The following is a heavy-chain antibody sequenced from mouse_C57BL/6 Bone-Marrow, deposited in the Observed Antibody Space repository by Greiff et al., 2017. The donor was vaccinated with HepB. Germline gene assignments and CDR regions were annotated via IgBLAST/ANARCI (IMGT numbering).Heavy chain of an antibody. V-gene: IGHV5-6*01. CDR2: ISSGGSYT. Sequence: EVQGVESGGDLVKPGGSLKLSCAASGFTFSSYGMSWVRQTPDKRLEWVATISSGGSYTYYPDSVKGRFTISRDNVKNTLYLQMSSLKSEDTAMYYCARHGRGFFAYWGQGTLVTVSA. J-gene: IGHJ3*01. CDR3: ARHGRGFFAY. CDR1: GFTFSSYG.